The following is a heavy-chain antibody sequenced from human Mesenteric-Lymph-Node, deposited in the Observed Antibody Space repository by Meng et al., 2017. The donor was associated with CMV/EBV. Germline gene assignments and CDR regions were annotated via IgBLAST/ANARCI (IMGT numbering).Heavy chain of an antibody. V-gene: IGHV4-34*01. CDR2: IYYSGST. D-gene: IGHD3-9*01. J-gene: IGHJ4*02. CDR1: GGSFSGYY. Sequence: GSLRLSCAVYGGSFSGYYWSWIRQPPGKGLEWIGSIYYSGSTYYNPSLKSRVTISVDTSKNQFSLKLSSVTAADTAVYYCARDHYVDFDWGYWGQGTLVTVSS. CDR3: ARDHYVDFDWGY.